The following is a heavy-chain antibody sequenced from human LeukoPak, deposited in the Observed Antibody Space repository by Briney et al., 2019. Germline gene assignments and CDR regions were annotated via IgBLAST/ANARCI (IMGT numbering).Heavy chain of an antibody. J-gene: IGHJ4*02. D-gene: IGHD3-10*01. CDR2: IRSRIYGGAP. CDR1: GFTFRDNG. Sequence: GRSLRLSCLTSGFTFRDNGLGWVRQAPGMGLEWVSFIRSRIYGGAPEYAASVRGRFSVSRDDSESIAYLQMNNLKSEDTAVYYCARGQTVSGAKYYFDFWSPGTLVTVSS. V-gene: IGHV3-49*04. CDR3: ARGQTVSGAKYYFDF.